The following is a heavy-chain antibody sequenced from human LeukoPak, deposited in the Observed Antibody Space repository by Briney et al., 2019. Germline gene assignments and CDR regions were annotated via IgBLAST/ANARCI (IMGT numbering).Heavy chain of an antibody. J-gene: IGHJ3*01. CDR1: GYTFTASY. CDR2: INPYNGAT. D-gene: IGHD2-15*01. Sequence: ASVKVSCKTSGYTFTASYIHWVRQAPGQGLEWMGWINPYNGATIYAQKFQGRVTMTRDTSISTAYMELSRLRSDDTAVYYCATPHLLSDDTFDVWGRGTMLTVSS. CDR3: ATPHLLSDDTFDV. V-gene: IGHV1-2*02.